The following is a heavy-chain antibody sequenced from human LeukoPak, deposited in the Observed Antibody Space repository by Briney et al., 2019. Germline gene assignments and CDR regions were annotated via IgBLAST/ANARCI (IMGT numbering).Heavy chain of an antibody. D-gene: IGHD3-22*01. CDR3: ATYYDSSGYYTDPHAFDI. CDR1: GYTLTELS. V-gene: IGHV1-24*01. CDR2: FDPEDGET. J-gene: IGHJ3*02. Sequence: ASVKVSCKVSGYTLTELSMHWVRQAPGKGLEWMGGFDPEDGETIYAQKFQGRVTMTEDTSTDTAYMELSSLRSEDTAVYYCATYYDSSGYYTDPHAFDIWGQGTMVTVSS.